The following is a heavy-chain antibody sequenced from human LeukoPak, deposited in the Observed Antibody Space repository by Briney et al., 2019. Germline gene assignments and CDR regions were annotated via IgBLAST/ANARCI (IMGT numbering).Heavy chain of an antibody. CDR2: ISGSGGST. V-gene: IGHV3-23*01. Sequence: GGSLRLSCAASGFSFSSYDMNWVRQAPGKGLEWVSAISGSGGSTYYADSVKGRFTISRDNSKNTLYLQMNSLRAEDTAVYYCAKDPSSSGYYSDWGQGTLVTVSS. J-gene: IGHJ4*02. CDR1: GFSFSSYD. D-gene: IGHD3-22*01. CDR3: AKDPSSSGYYSD.